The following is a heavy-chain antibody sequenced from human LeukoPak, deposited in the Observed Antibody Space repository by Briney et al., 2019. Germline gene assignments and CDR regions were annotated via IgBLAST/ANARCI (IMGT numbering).Heavy chain of an antibody. J-gene: IGHJ1*01. CDR2: ISDNGGSS. CDR3: ARADIVVVPAAVFQH. D-gene: IGHD2-2*01. CDR1: GFTFSNYA. V-gene: IGHV3-23*01. Sequence: GGSLRLSCAASGFTFSNYAINWVRQAPGKGLEWVSVISDNGGSSYYADSVKGRFTISGDNSKNTLYLQMNSLRAEDTAVYYCARADIVVVPAAVFQHWGQGTLVTVSS.